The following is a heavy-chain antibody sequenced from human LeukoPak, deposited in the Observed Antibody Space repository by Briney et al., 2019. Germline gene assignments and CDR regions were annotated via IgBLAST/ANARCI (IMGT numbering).Heavy chain of an antibody. CDR3: ARGPPSRRGYSGYDYYY. CDR1: GFIFSSSA. Sequence: GGSLRLSCAASGFIFSSSAMSWVRQAPGKGLEWVLVISSSGGSTFYADSVKGRFTISRDNSKNTLYLQMNSLRAEDTAVYYCARGPPSRRGYSGYDYYYWGQGTLVTVSS. CDR2: ISSSGGST. D-gene: IGHD5-12*01. V-gene: IGHV3-23*01. J-gene: IGHJ4*02.